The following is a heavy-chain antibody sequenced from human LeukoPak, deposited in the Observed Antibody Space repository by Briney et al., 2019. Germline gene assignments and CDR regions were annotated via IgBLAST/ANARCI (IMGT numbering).Heavy chain of an antibody. Sequence: SETLSLTCTVSGGSISSYYWSWIRQPPGKGLEWIGYIYYSGSTNYNPSLKSRVTISVDTSKNQFSLKLSSVTAADTAVYYCATRITMVRGVIPPGFDPWGQGTLVTVSS. D-gene: IGHD3-10*01. V-gene: IGHV4-59*08. J-gene: IGHJ5*02. CDR1: GGSISSYY. CDR3: ATRITMVRGVIPPGFDP. CDR2: IYYSGST.